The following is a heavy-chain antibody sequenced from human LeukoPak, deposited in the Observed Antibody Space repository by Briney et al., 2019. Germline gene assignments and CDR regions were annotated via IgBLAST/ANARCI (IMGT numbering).Heavy chain of an antibody. V-gene: IGHV4-39*07. CDR3: ARDLTIAAATKFAFDI. CDR1: SGSISNSNYY. J-gene: IGHJ3*02. CDR2: IYYNGNT. D-gene: IGHD6-13*01. Sequence: PSETLSLTCSVTSGSISNSNYYWGWIRQPPGKGLEWIGTIYYNGNTYYNPSLESRVTISVDTSKNQFSLRLSSVTAADTAVYYCARDLTIAAATKFAFDIWGQGTMVTVSS.